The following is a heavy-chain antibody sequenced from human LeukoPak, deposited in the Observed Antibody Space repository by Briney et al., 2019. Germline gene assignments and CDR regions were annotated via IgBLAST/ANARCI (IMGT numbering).Heavy chain of an antibody. D-gene: IGHD6-19*01. V-gene: IGHV3-64*01. CDR1: GFTFSSYA. Sequence: PGGSLRLSCAASGFTFSSYAMHWVRQAPGKGLEYFSAISSNWGSTYYANSVKGRFTISRDNSKNTLYLQMGSLRAEDMAVYYCARGIAVAGLWAPFYYYYGMDVWGQGTTVTVSS. CDR3: ARGIAVAGLWAPFYYYYGMDV. J-gene: IGHJ6*02. CDR2: ISSNWGST.